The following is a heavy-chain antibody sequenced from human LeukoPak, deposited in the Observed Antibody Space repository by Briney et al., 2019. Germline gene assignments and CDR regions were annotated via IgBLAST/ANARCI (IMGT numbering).Heavy chain of an antibody. J-gene: IGHJ3*02. D-gene: IGHD5-18*01. Sequence: SETLSLTCTVSGGSISSGSYYWSWIRQPAGKGLEWIGRIYTSGSTNYNPSLKSRVTISVDTSKNQFSLKLSSVTAADTAVYYCARVRRTAMVRGQNDAFDIWGQGTMVTVSS. CDR1: GGSISSGSYY. CDR3: ARVRRTAMVRGQNDAFDI. CDR2: IYTSGST. V-gene: IGHV4-61*02.